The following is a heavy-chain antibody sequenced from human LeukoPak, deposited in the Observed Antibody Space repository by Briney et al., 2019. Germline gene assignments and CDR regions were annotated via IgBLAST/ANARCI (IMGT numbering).Heavy chain of an antibody. V-gene: IGHV1-69*01. Sequence: SVKVSCKASGGTFSSYAISWVRRAPGQGLEWMGGIIPIFGTANYAQKFQGRVTITADESTSTAYMELSSLRSEDTAVYYCARGDCSSTSCYYYYGVDVWGQGTTVTVSS. CDR1: GGTFSSYA. J-gene: IGHJ6*02. CDR3: ARGDCSSTSCYYYYGVDV. D-gene: IGHD2-2*01. CDR2: IIPIFGTA.